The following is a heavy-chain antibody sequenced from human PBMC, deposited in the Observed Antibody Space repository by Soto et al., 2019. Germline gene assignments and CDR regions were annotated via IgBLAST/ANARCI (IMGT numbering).Heavy chain of an antibody. J-gene: IGHJ3*02. Sequence: QITLKESGPTLVKPTQTLTLTCTFSGFSLSTNGVGVGWIRQPPGKALEWLAVIYWDDSKHYSPSLKSRLTITKDTSNNQVVLTMTNMDPVDTATYYCARKGSGIYAFDIWGQGTMVTVSS. CDR3: ARKGSGIYAFDI. CDR2: IYWDDSK. V-gene: IGHV2-5*02. CDR1: GFSLSTNGVG. D-gene: IGHD1-26*01.